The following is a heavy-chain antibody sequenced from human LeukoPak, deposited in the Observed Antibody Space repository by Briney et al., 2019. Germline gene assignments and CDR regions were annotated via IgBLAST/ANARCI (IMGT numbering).Heavy chain of an antibody. CDR2: IKQDGSEK. J-gene: IGHJ4*02. Sequence: PGGSLRLSCAASGFTFSSYGRTWFPQAPGKGREGVANIKQDGSEKYYVDSVKGRFTISRDNAKNSLYLQMNSLRAEDTAVYYCAREDSYYDSSGYVDYWGQGTLVTVSS. CDR1: GFTFSSYG. V-gene: IGHV3-7*01. CDR3: AREDSYYDSSGYVDY. D-gene: IGHD3-22*01.